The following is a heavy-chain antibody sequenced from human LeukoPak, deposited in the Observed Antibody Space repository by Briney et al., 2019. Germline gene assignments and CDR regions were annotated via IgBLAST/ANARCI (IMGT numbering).Heavy chain of an antibody. D-gene: IGHD3-22*01. CDR2: IYDSGRT. J-gene: IGHJ1*01. V-gene: IGHV4-39*01. Sequence: PSETLSLTCSVSGDSVSRSDSYWDWIRQPPGKGLEGIGTIYDSGRTYYSPSLKSRVTMSVDPSNNQFSLNLRSVAAADTALYYCARRRYYDGSGYLEWGQGTLLSVSS. CDR1: GDSVSRSDSY. CDR3: ARRRYYDGSGYLE.